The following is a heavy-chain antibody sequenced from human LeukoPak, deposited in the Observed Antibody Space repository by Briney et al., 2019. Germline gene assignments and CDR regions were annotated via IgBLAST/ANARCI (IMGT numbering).Heavy chain of an antibody. CDR2: FDPEDGET. Sequence: ASVKVSCKVSGYTLTELSMHWVRQAPGKGLEWMGGFDPEDGETIYAQKFQGRVTMTEDTSTDTAYMELSSLRSEDTAVFYCATVRDILTGYIDAFDIWGQGTMVTVSS. V-gene: IGHV1-24*01. J-gene: IGHJ3*02. CDR3: ATVRDILTGYIDAFDI. CDR1: GYTLTELS. D-gene: IGHD3-9*01.